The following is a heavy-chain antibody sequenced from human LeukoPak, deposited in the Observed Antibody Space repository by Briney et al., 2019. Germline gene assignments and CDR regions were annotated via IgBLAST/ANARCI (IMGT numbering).Heavy chain of an antibody. CDR2: IGSTI. J-gene: IGHJ6*03. D-gene: IGHD1-26*01. V-gene: IGHV3-11*04. CDR3: AGDPGIVGTTGYYHVDG. CDR1: GFSFSDYY. Sequence: GGSLRLSCVASGFSFSDYYMSWIRQAPGKGLEWVSYIGSTIYYADSVKGRFTISRDNAKYSLHLQMNSLRAEDTAVYYCAGDPGIVGTTGYYHVDGWGKGATVTVSS.